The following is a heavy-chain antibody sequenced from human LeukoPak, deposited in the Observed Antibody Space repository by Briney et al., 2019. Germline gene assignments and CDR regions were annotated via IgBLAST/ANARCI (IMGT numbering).Heavy chain of an antibody. CDR2: INPSSGAT. J-gene: IGHJ3*01. Sequence: ASVEVSCKASGYTFSGYYIHWVRQAPGQGLEWMGWINPSSGATRYAQKFQDRVTMSSDTSITTAYMDLSRLRSDDTAVYYCTKDQGIAVAGTDWGQGTMVTVSS. CDR1: GYTFSGYY. CDR3: TKDQGIAVAGTD. V-gene: IGHV1-2*02. D-gene: IGHD6-19*01.